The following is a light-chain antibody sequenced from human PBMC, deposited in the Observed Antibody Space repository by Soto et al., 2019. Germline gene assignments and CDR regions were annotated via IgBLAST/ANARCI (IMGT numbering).Light chain of an antibody. CDR3: QQYNSFPLT. V-gene: IGKV1-5*03. CDR2: KAS. CDR1: QSISIW. J-gene: IGKJ4*01. Sequence: DIQMTQSPSTLSASVGDRVTITCRASQSISIWLAWYQQRPRKAPKLLIYKASTLESGVPSRFSGSGSGTEFTLTISSLQPDDFATYYCQQYNSFPLTFGGGTKVEIK.